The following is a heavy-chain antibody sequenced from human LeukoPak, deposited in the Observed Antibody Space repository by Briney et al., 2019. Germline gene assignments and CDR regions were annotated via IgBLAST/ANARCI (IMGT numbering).Heavy chain of an antibody. CDR1: GGTFSSYA. CDR2: IIPIFGTA. V-gene: IGHV1-69*13. D-gene: IGHD3-22*01. J-gene: IGHJ1*01. Sequence: GASVKVSCKASGGTFSSYAISWVRQAPGQGLEWMGGIIPIFGTANYAQKFQGRVTITADESTSTAYMELSSLRSEDTAVYYCASSATYYYDSSGYLRAHSLEYFQHWGQGTLVTVSS. CDR3: ASSATYYYDSSGYLRAHSLEYFQH.